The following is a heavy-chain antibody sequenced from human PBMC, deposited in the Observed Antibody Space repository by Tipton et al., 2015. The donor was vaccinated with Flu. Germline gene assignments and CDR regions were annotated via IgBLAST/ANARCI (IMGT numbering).Heavy chain of an antibody. D-gene: IGHD3-16*01. CDR3: AKSPGYGDVFDS. Sequence: SLRFSCAASGFAFYSYAMSWVRQAPGKGLEWVSLISSGGDTVYYADAVKGRFTISRDSSKNTLYLQMNSLRAEDTALYFCAKSPGYGDVFDSWGQGTLVTVSS. V-gene: IGHV3-23*01. CDR2: ISSGGDTV. CDR1: GFAFYSYA. J-gene: IGHJ4*02.